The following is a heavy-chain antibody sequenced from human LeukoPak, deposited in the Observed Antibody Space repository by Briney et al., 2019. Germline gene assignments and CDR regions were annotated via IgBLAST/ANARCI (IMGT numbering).Heavy chain of an antibody. V-gene: IGHV5-51*01. CDR2: IDPSDSET. CDR1: GYSFTSYW. Sequence: GESLKISCKASGYSFTSYWIGWVRQMPGKGLEWMGIIDPSDSETRYTPSFQGQVTISVDKSLTTADLQWNSLKASDTAMYYCARQTALGRSGDYWGQGTLVTVSS. J-gene: IGHJ4*02. D-gene: IGHD7-27*01. CDR3: ARQTALGRSGDY.